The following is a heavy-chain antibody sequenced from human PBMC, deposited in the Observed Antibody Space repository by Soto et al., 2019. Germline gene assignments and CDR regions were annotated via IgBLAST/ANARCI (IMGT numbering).Heavy chain of an antibody. CDR1: GFTFSSYA. CDR2: ISGSGGST. CDR3: AKDRSAVAGFLDAFDI. D-gene: IGHD6-19*01. V-gene: IGHV3-23*01. J-gene: IGHJ3*02. Sequence: EVQLLESGGGLVQPGGSLSLSCAASGFTFSSYAMSWVRQAPGKGLEWVSAISGSGGSTYYADSVKGRFTISRDNSKNTLYLQMNSLRAEDTAVYYCAKDRSAVAGFLDAFDIWGQGTMVTVSS.